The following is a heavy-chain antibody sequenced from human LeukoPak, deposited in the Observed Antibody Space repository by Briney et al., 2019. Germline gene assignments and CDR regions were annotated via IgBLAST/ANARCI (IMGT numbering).Heavy chain of an antibody. D-gene: IGHD3-22*01. Sequence: GGSLRLSCAASGFTFSSYAMSWVRQAPGKGLEWVSAISGSAGSTYYADSVKGRFTISRDNSKNTLYLQMNSLRAEDTAVYYCAKDRGKYYYDSSGYSPDYWGQGTLVTVSS. V-gene: IGHV3-23*01. CDR1: GFTFSSYA. CDR2: ISGSAGST. CDR3: AKDRGKYYYDSSGYSPDY. J-gene: IGHJ4*02.